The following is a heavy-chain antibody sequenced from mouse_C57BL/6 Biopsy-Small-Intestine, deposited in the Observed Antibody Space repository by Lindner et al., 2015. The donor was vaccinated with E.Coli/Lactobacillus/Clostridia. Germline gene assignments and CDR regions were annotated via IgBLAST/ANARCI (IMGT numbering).Heavy chain of an antibody. D-gene: IGHD2-4*01. CDR2: ISSGSTTI. J-gene: IGHJ2*01. CDR3: ARRDDYDRGNFDY. V-gene: IGHV5-17*01. Sequence: VQLQESGGGLVKPGGSLKLSCAASGFIFSDYGMHWVRQAPEKGLEWVAYISSGSTTIYYADTVKGRFTISRDNAKNTLFLQMTSLRSEDTAMYYCARRDDYDRGNFDYWGQGTTLTVSS. CDR1: GFIFSDYG.